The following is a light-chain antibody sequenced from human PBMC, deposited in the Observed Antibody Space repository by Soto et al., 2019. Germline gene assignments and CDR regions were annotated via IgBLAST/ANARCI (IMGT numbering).Light chain of an antibody. CDR3: QEYGSSRT. V-gene: IGKV3-20*01. CDR2: GAS. J-gene: IGKJ1*01. CDR1: QSISSSY. Sequence: EIVLTQSPGTLSLSPGERATLSCRASQSISSSYFAWYQQKPGQAPRLLIYGASSRATDIPARFSGSGSGTDFTLTISRLEPEDFAVYYCQEYGSSRTFGQGTKVEIK.